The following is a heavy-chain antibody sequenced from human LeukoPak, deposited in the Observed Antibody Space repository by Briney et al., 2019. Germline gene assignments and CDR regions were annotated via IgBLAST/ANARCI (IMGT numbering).Heavy chain of an antibody. CDR2: ISYDGSNK. J-gene: IGHJ6*02. V-gene: IGHV3-30*03. Sequence: GRSLRLSCAASGFTFSSYGMHWVRQAPGKGLEWVTVISYDGSNKYYADSVKGRFTISRDNSKNTLYLQMNSLRAEDTAVYYCARDILSDYYYGMDVWGQGTTVTVSS. CDR1: GFTFSSYG. D-gene: IGHD2-21*01. CDR3: ARDILSDYYYGMDV.